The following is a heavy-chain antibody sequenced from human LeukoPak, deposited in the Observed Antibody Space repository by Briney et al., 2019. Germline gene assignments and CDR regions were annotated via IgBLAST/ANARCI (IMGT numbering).Heavy chain of an antibody. CDR3: ARVIMSSVYYYYMDV. CDR1: GGSSSTYY. J-gene: IGHJ6*03. D-gene: IGHD3-10*01. V-gene: IGHV4-59*01. Sequence: SETLSLTCSVSGGSSSTYYWSWIRQPPGKGLEWIGYMSYSGSTNYNPSLKSRVTISGDTSKNHFSLKLRSVTAADTAVYYCARVIMSSVYYYYMDVWGKGTTVTVSS. CDR2: MSYSGST.